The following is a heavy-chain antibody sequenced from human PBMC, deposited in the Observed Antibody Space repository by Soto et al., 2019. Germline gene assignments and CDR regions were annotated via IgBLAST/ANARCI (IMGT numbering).Heavy chain of an antibody. V-gene: IGHV1-69*13. J-gene: IGHJ3*02. CDR3: ARDLRSVVTAPSNAFDI. CDR1: GGTFSSYA. Sequence: SVKVSCKASGGTFSSYAISWVRQAPGQGLEWMGGIIPIFGTANYAQKFQGRVTITADESTSTAYMELSSLRSEDTAVYYCARDLRSVVTAPSNAFDIWGQGTMVTVSS. CDR2: IIPIFGTA. D-gene: IGHD2-21*02.